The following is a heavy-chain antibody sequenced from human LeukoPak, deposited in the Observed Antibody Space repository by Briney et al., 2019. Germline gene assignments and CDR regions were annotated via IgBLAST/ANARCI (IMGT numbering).Heavy chain of an antibody. Sequence: GGSLRLSCAASGFTFSSYSMNWVRQAPGKGLEWVSYISSSSSTIYYADSVKGRFTISRDNSKNTLYLQMNSLGAEDTAVYYCAKDLGRSGSYFVDYWGQGTLVTVSS. CDR1: GFTFSSYS. J-gene: IGHJ4*02. V-gene: IGHV3-48*01. CDR2: ISSSSSTI. CDR3: AKDLGRSGSYFVDY. D-gene: IGHD1-26*01.